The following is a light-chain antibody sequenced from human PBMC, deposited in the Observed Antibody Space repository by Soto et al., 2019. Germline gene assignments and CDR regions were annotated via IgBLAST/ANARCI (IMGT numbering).Light chain of an antibody. CDR3: QQYASTHT. Sequence: EIVLTQSPGTLSLSPGERSPLSCRDSQSFISTYLAWYQQKAGRAPRLHXYDISSXXTGIPDRFNGSGSGTDITLTISGLEPEDFAVYYCQQYASTHTFGGGTKVDIK. CDR1: QSFISTY. CDR2: DIS. J-gene: IGKJ4*01. V-gene: IGKV3-20*01.